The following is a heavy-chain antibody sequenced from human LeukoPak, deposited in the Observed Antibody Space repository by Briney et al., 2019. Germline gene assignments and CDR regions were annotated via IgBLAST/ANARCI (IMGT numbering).Heavy chain of an antibody. CDR2: IYYSGNT. Sequence: SETLSLTCTVSGGSISTYYWSWIRQYPGKGLEWLGYIYYSGNTNYNPSLESRVTMSVDTSKNQFSLKLSSVTAADTAVYYCARVGDYALKDWGQGSLVTVSS. D-gene: IGHD3-16*01. CDR3: ARVGDYALKD. J-gene: IGHJ4*02. CDR1: GGSISTYY. V-gene: IGHV4-59*12.